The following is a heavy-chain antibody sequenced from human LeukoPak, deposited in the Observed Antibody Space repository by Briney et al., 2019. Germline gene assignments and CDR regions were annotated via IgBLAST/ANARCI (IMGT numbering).Heavy chain of an antibody. CDR3: ARDGIAAAVPDY. CDR1: GYTFTGYY. V-gene: IGHV1-2*02. D-gene: IGHD6-13*01. J-gene: IGHJ4*02. CDR2: INPNSGGT. Sequence: ASVKGSCKASGYTFTGYYMHWVRQAPGQGLEWMGWINPNSGGTNYAQKFQGRVTMTRDTSISTAYMELSRLRSDDTAVYYCARDGIAAAVPDYWGQGTLVTVSS.